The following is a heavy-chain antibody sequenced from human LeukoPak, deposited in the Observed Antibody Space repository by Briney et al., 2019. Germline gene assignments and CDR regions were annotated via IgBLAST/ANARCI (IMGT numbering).Heavy chain of an antibody. CDR3: AMIAAPHY. Sequence: GGPLRLSCAASGFTFSTYYIHWVRQAPGKGLVWVSRINSDGSITTYADSVKGRFTISRDNAKNTVYLQMNSLRAEDTAVYYCAMIAAPHYWGQGTLVTVSS. CDR1: GFTFSTYY. V-gene: IGHV3-74*01. CDR2: INSDGSIT. D-gene: IGHD6-13*01. J-gene: IGHJ4*02.